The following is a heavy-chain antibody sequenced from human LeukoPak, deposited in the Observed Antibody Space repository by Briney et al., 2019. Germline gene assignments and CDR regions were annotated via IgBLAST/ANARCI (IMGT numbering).Heavy chain of an antibody. CDR2: IYYSGST. J-gene: IGHJ4*02. CDR1: GVSISSYY. D-gene: IGHD2-15*01. V-gene: IGHV4-59*01. CDR3: ARVIMGSGLYYFDY. Sequence: SETLSLTCTVSGVSISSYYWSWIRQPPGKGLEWIGYIYYSGSTNYNPSLKSRVTISVDTSKNQFSLKLSSVTAADTAVYYCARVIMGSGLYYFDYWGQGTLVTVSP.